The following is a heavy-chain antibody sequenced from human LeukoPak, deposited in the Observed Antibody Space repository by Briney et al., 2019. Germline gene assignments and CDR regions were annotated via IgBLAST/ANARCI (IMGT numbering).Heavy chain of an antibody. D-gene: IGHD7-27*01. V-gene: IGHV4-4*07. CDR3: ARHLQSGDLPSWYYYMDV. Sequence: SETLSLTCTVSGGSISSYYWSWIRQPAGKGLEWIGRIYTSGSTNYNPSLKSRVTMSVDTSKNQFSLKLSSVTAADTAVYYCARHLQSGDLPSWYYYMDVWGKGTTVTVSS. CDR1: GGSISSYY. CDR2: IYTSGST. J-gene: IGHJ6*03.